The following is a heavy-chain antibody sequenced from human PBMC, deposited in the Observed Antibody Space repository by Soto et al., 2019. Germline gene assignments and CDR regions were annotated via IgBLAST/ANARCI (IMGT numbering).Heavy chain of an antibody. Sequence: GASVKVSCKAPGGTFSTYAISWFRQAPGQGLEWMGGIIPMFGTANYAQRFQDRVTITADESTNTVYMELSSLRSEDTAVYFCASGIQLWLRRINNGYSGWGQGTLVTVSS. J-gene: IGHJ4*02. V-gene: IGHV1-69*13. CDR1: GGTFSTYA. CDR2: IIPMFGTA. CDR3: ASGIQLWLRRINNGYSG. D-gene: IGHD5-18*01.